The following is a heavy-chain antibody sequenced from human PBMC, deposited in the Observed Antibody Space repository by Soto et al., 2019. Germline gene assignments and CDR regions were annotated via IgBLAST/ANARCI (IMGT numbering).Heavy chain of an antibody. CDR2: IYYSGST. CDR1: GGSISSGGYY. CDR3: AREFWRRAHHYDSSGYSPGVAFDI. V-gene: IGHV4-31*03. Sequence: PSQTLSLTGTVSGGSISSGGYYWSWIRQHPGKGLEWIGYIYYSGSTYYNPSRKSRVTISVDTSKNQFYLKLSSLTAAATAVYYWAREFWRRAHHYDSSGYSPGVAFDIWRQRTMVTVSS. J-gene: IGHJ3*02. D-gene: IGHD3-22*01.